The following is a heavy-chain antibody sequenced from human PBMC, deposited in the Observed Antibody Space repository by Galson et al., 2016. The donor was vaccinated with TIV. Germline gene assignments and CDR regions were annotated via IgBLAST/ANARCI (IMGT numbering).Heavy chain of an antibody. CDR1: GFSLNTSGMC. V-gene: IGHV2-70*11. CDR2: IDWDDDK. J-gene: IGHJ4*02. Sequence: PALVKPTQTLTLTCSFSGFSLNTSGMCVSWIRQPPGKALEWLARIDWDDDKYYSTSLKARLTISKDTSKNQVVLTMTNMDPVDTATYYCARISGYYDSSGHYIPRSFDYWGQGTLVTVSS. CDR3: ARISGYYDSSGHYIPRSFDY. D-gene: IGHD3-22*01.